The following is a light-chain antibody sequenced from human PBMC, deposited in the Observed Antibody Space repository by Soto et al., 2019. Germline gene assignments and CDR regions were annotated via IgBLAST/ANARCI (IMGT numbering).Light chain of an antibody. V-gene: IGKV3-20*01. Sequence: EIVLTQSPGTLSLSPGERATLSCRASQSVSSSSYLAWYQQKPGQAPRLLIYGASSRATGIPDRFSGSGSATDFTLTISRLEPEYFAVYYCRQYGSSPSYTFGQGTQLEIK. CDR2: GAS. CDR3: RQYGSSPSYT. J-gene: IGKJ2*01. CDR1: QSVSSSSY.